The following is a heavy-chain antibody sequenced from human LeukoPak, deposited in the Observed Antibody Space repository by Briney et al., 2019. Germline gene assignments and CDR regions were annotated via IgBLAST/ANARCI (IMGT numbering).Heavy chain of an antibody. V-gene: IGHV4-34*01. CDR1: GGSFSDYY. D-gene: IGHD1-26*01. Sequence: SETLSLTCAVYGGSFSDYYSSWIRQPPGKGLEWMGEINHSGSTNYNSSLTSRVIISADASKTQFSLSLSSVTAADTAAYYCARRRRSGSQVLDFWGQGTLVTVSS. J-gene: IGHJ4*02. CDR2: INHSGST. CDR3: ARRRRSGSQVLDF.